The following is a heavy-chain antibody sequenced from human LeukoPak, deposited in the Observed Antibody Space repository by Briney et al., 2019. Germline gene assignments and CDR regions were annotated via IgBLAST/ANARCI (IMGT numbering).Heavy chain of an antibody. CDR1: GFTFSRYA. CDR3: TRYYGSGSPPFDY. CDR2: ISSSSSYI. D-gene: IGHD3-10*01. J-gene: IGHJ4*02. V-gene: IGHV3-21*01. Sequence: GGSLRLSCAASGFTFSRYAMSWARQAPGKGLEWVSSISSSSSYIYYADSVKGRFTISRDNAKNSLYLQMNSLRAEDTAVYYCTRYYGSGSPPFDYWGQGTLVTVSS.